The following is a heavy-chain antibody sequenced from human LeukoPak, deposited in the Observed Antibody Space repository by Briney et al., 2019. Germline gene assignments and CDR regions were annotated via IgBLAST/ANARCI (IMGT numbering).Heavy chain of an antibody. CDR1: GGSISSSSYY. V-gene: IGHV4-39*01. CDR2: IYYSGST. D-gene: IGHD6-19*01. Sequence: SETLSLTCTVSGGSISSSSYYWGWIRQPPGKGLEWIGSIYYSGSTYYNPSLKSRVTISVDTSKSQFSLKLSSVTAADTAVYYCATHRRSSGWYFDYWGQGTLVTVSS. J-gene: IGHJ4*02. CDR3: ATHRRSSGWYFDY.